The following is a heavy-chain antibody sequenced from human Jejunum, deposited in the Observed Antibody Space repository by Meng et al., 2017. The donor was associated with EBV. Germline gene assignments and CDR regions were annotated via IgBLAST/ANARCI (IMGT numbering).Heavy chain of an antibody. J-gene: IGHJ4*02. V-gene: IGHV7-4-1*02. Sequence: QVQLVQSGSELKKPGASVEISCKASGYTFTPYSINWVRQAPGQGLEWMGWINPNTGNPTYAQGFTGRFVFSLDTSVSTAYLQITSLKAEDTAVYYCARDKGRTEFDYWGQGPRVTVAS. D-gene: IGHD3-10*01. CDR1: GYTFTPYS. CDR3: ARDKGRTEFDY. CDR2: INPNTGNP.